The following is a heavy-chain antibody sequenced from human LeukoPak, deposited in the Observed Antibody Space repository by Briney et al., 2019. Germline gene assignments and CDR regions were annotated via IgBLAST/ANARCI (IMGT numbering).Heavy chain of an antibody. Sequence: GASVKVSCKASGYTFTGYYMHWVRRAPGQGLEWMGWINANSGGTNYAQKFQGRVTMTRDTSISTAYMELSRLRSDDTAVYYCARDLGYCSSTSCYTPDNWFDPWGQGTLVTVSS. V-gene: IGHV1-2*02. D-gene: IGHD2-2*02. CDR2: INANSGGT. CDR1: GYTFTGYY. J-gene: IGHJ5*02. CDR3: ARDLGYCSSTSCYTPDNWFDP.